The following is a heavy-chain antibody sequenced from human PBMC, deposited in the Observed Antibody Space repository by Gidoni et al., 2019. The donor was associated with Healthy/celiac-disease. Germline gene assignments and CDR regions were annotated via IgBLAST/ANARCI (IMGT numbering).Heavy chain of an antibody. J-gene: IGHJ5*02. D-gene: IGHD6-13*01. CDR2: IYSGGST. Sequence: EVQLVESGGGLIQPGGSLRLSCAASGFTVSSNYMSWVRQAPGKGLEWVSVIYSGGSTYYADSVKGRFTISRDNSKNTLYLQMNSLRAEDTAVYYCARGGDYSIAAAWGWFDPWGQGTLVTVSS. CDR3: ARGGDYSIAAAWGWFDP. CDR1: GFTVSSNY. V-gene: IGHV3-53*01.